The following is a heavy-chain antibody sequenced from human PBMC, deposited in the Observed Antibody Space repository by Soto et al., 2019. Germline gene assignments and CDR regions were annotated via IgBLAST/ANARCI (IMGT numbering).Heavy chain of an antibody. CDR3: AKNPGYYYDSTGYHFDY. V-gene: IGHV3-11*01. D-gene: IGHD3-22*01. CDR2: ISDSGRTT. CDR1: GFIFSDYY. J-gene: IGHJ4*02. Sequence: GGSLGLSCATSGFIFSDYYMHWIRQAPGKGLEWISYISDSGRTTQYADSVKGRFTISRDNSKNTLYLQMNSLRAEDTAVYYCAKNPGYYYDSTGYHFDYWGQGTLVTVSS.